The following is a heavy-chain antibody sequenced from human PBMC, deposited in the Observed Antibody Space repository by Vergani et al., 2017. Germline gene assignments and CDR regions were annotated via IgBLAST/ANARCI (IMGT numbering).Heavy chain of an antibody. CDR2: IRSDESRR. Sequence: VQVVESGGGLIKPGGSLRLSCVVSGITFKNAWINWVRQAPGKGLEWVASIRSDESRRYYGDSMGGPFTISRDNSKNTVYLQINSLRAEDTAFYYCVDLYGDDGFSPFWGQGTLVTVSS. D-gene: IGHD2-21*01. V-gene: IGHV3-30*02. CDR1: GITFKNAW. CDR3: VDLYGDDGFSPF. J-gene: IGHJ4*02.